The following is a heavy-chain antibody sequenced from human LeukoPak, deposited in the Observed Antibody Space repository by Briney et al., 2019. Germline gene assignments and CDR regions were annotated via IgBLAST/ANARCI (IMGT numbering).Heavy chain of an antibody. V-gene: IGHV3-21*01. CDR3: ARVPGLGKLDY. CDR2: ISSSSSYI. Sequence: GGSLRLSCAASGFTFSSYSVNWVRQAPGKGLEWVSSISSSSSYIYYADSVKGRFTISRDNAKNSLYLQMNSLRAEDTAVYYCARVPGLGKLDYWGQGTLVTVSS. D-gene: IGHD7-27*01. J-gene: IGHJ4*02. CDR1: GFTFSSYS.